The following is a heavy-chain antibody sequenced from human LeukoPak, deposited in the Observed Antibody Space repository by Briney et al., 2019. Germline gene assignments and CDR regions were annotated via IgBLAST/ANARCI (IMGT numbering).Heavy chain of an antibody. V-gene: IGHV1-8*01. CDR1: GYVFTSYD. Sequence: GASVKVSCKASGYVFTSYDFNWVRQTTGQRLEWMGWMNPNDGHTGYAQKFQGRVSMTRDTSTTTAYLELGSLRSEDTAVYYCTRETSSRYFDYWGQGTLVTVSS. CDR2: MNPNDGHT. J-gene: IGHJ4*02. CDR3: TRETSSRYFDY.